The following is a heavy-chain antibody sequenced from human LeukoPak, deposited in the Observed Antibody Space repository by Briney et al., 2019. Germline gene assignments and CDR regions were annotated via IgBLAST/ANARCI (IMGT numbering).Heavy chain of an antibody. D-gene: IGHD2-2*02. CDR1: GFTLSSYW. V-gene: IGHV3-7*01. CDR3: ARERSVVPAAISGEIDY. Sequence: SGGSLRLSCAASGFTLSSYWMSWVRQAPGKGLEWVANIKQDGSEKYYVDSVKGRFTISRDNAKNSLYLQMNSLRAEDTAVYYCARERSVVPAAISGEIDYWGQGTLVTVSS. CDR2: IKQDGSEK. J-gene: IGHJ4*02.